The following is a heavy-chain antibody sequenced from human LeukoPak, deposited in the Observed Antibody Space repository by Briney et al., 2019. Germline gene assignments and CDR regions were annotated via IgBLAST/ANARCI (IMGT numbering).Heavy chain of an antibody. CDR2: INPNSGGT. CDR1: GYTFTGYY. D-gene: IGHD2-15*01. V-gene: IGHV1-2*04. J-gene: IGHJ3*02. Sequence: ASVKVSCKASGYTFTGYYMHWVRQAPGQGLEWMGWINPNSGGTNYAQKFQGWVTMTRDTSISTAYMELSRLRSDDTAVYYCARAYCSGGSCYSGIVPNDAFDIWGQGTMVTVSS. CDR3: ARAYCSGGSCYSGIVPNDAFDI.